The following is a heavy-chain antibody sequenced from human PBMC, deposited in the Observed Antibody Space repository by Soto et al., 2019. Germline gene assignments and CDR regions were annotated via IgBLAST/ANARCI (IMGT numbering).Heavy chain of an antibody. CDR3: ARGFATYFEY. J-gene: IGHJ4*02. Sequence: QVQLQESGPGLVKPSQTLSVTCTVSGGSVSSDDYSWSWIRQHPGKGLEWIGYIRDSGSTYYSPSLEGRVTISVDTSENQFSLRLSSVTAADTAVYYCARGFATYFEYWGQGTLVTASS. CDR1: GGSVSSDDYS. CDR2: IRDSGST. V-gene: IGHV4-31*03.